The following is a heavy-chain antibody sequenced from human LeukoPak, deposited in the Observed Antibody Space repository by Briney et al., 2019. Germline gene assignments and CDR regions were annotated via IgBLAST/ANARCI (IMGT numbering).Heavy chain of an antibody. CDR3: AKDGGTHFDH. J-gene: IGHJ4*02. Sequence: GGSLRLSCAASGFTFSSYGMHWARQAPGKGLEWVAFIRYDGSNKYYADSVKGRFTITRDNAQNSLTLHMNTLRADDTAVYYCAKDGGTHFDHWGQGTLVTVSS. CDR2: IRYDGSNK. CDR1: GFTFSSYG. D-gene: IGHD1-26*01. V-gene: IGHV3-30*02.